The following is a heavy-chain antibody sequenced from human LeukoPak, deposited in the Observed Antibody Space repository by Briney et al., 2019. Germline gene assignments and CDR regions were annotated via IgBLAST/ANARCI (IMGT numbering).Heavy chain of an antibody. Sequence: SETLSLTCTVSGGSINKHYWSWVRQTPGKGLEWIGYISYRGSTNYNPSLKSRVTISVDTSNNQFSLRLSSVTAAVTAVYYCATNAGPAALDAIDIWGQGTIVTVSS. J-gene: IGHJ3*02. CDR2: ISYRGST. CDR3: ATNAGPAALDAIDI. CDR1: GGSINKHY. D-gene: IGHD2-2*01. V-gene: IGHV4-59*08.